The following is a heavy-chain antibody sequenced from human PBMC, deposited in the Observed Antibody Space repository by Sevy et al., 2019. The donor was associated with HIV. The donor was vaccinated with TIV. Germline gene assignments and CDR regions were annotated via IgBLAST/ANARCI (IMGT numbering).Heavy chain of an antibody. CDR2: ISSSGSTI. Sequence: GGSLRLSCAASGFTFSSYEMNWVRQAPGKGLEWVSYISSSGSTIYYAYSVKGRFTISRDNAKNSLYLQMNSLRAEDTAVYYCARANIVVVPAAEYYFDYWGQGTLVTVSS. V-gene: IGHV3-48*03. CDR3: ARANIVVVPAAEYYFDY. J-gene: IGHJ4*02. D-gene: IGHD2-2*01. CDR1: GFTFSSYE.